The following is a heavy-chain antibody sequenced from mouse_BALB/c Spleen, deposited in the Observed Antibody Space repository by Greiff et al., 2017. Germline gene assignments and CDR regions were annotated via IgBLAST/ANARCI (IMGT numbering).Heavy chain of an antibody. Sequence: DVMLVESGGGLVQPGGSRKLSCAASGFTFSDYGMAWVRQAPGKGPEWVAFISNLAYSIYYADTVTGRFTISRENAKNTLYLEMSSLRSKDTAMYYCARVIYDGYPYYFDYWGQGTTLTVSS. CDR2: ISNLAYSI. CDR1: GFTFSDYG. V-gene: IGHV5-15*02. J-gene: IGHJ2*01. D-gene: IGHD2-3*01. CDR3: ARVIYDGYPYYFDY.